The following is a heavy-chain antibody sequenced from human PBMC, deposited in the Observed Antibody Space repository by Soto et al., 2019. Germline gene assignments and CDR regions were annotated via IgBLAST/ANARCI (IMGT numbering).Heavy chain of an antibody. Sequence: ASVKVSCKVSGYTLTELSMHWVRQAPGKGLEWMGGFDSEDGQTIYAQKFRGRVTMTEDTSTDTAYMELSSLRSEDTAVYYCATVGYDFWCGYFRGPTYYYGMEVWGQGTTVTVSS. V-gene: IGHV1-24*01. CDR1: GYTLTELS. CDR2: FDSEDGQT. J-gene: IGHJ6*02. D-gene: IGHD3-3*01. CDR3: ATVGYDFWCGYFRGPTYYYGMEV.